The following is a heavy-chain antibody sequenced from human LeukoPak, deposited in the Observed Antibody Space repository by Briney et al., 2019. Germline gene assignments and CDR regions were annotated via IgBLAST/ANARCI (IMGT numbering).Heavy chain of an antibody. D-gene: IGHD6-13*01. CDR1: GFTFSTYW. CDR2: IKQDGSEK. Sequence: GGSLRLSCAASGFTFSTYWMSWVRQAPGKGLEWVTNIKQDGSEKYYVDSVKGRFTISRDNAKNSLYLQMNSLRAEDAAMYYCARDSAGNDYWGQGTLVTVSS. CDR3: ARDSAGNDY. V-gene: IGHV3-7*01. J-gene: IGHJ4*02.